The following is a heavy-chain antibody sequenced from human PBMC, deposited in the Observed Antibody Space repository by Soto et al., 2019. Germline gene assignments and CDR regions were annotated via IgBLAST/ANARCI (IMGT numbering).Heavy chain of an antibody. Sequence: VQLVESGGGVVQPGRSLRLSCAASGFTFSDYAMHWVRQAPGKGLEWVAVVSHDGRNTHYADSVKGRFTISRDSSKKTVSGEMTSLGAEDRAVYYCAKGGRQWLVTSDFNYWGQGALVTVSS. J-gene: IGHJ4*02. V-gene: IGHV3-30*18. D-gene: IGHD6-19*01. CDR2: VSHDGRNT. CDR3: AKGGRQWLVTSDFNY. CDR1: GFTFSDYA.